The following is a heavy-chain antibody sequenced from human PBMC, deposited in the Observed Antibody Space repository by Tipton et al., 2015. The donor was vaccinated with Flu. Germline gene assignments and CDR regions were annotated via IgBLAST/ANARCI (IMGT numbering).Heavy chain of an antibody. D-gene: IGHD3-16*02. CDR3: ARSRSRWAFDI. Sequence: SLRLSCAASEFTFSSYDMSWVRHAPGKGLEWVSSLGYSGDGTTYADSVKGRFTISRDNSKNTLYLQMNSLRDEDTAVYYCARSRSRWAFDIWGQGTMVT. CDR2: LGYSGDGT. J-gene: IGHJ3*02. V-gene: IGHV3-23*01. CDR1: EFTFSSYD.